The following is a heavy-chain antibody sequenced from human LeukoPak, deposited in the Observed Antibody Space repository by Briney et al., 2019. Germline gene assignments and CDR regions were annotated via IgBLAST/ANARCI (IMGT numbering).Heavy chain of an antibody. Sequence: SETLSLTCTVSGGSISSYYWSWIRQPPGKGLEWIGYIYYSGSTNYNPSLKSRVTISVDTSKNQFSLKLSSVTAADTAVYYCARGSEFFSEQLGHYFDYWGQGTLVTVSS. V-gene: IGHV4-59*01. CDR1: GGSISSYY. CDR3: ARGSEFFSEQLGHYFDY. D-gene: IGHD6-6*01. J-gene: IGHJ4*02. CDR2: IYYSGST.